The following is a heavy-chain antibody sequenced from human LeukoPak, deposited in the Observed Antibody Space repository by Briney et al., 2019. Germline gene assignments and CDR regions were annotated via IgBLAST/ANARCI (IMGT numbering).Heavy chain of an antibody. D-gene: IGHD3-16*01. CDR3: ARDTPRTGGDDFGY. CDR2: IYYSGST. Sequence: PSETLSLTCTVSGGSISSYYWSWLRQPPGKGLEWIGHIYYSGSTNYNPSLKRRATISVDTPKNQFSLKLSSVTAAGAAVYYCARDTPRTGGDDFGYGGQGTLVTVSS. J-gene: IGHJ4*02. CDR1: GGSISSYY. V-gene: IGHV4-59*01.